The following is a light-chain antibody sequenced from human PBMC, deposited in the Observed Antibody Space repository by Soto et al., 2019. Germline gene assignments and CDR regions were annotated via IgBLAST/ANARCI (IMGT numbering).Light chain of an antibody. CDR1: SSNIGANYD. Sequence: QAVVTQPPSVSGAPGQGVTISCTGGSSNIGANYDVHWYQQLPGTAPKVLIYGNSNRPSGVPDRFSGSKSGTSASLTITGLHVEDEDDYYCQSYDSSRSNVIFGGGTKLTVL. J-gene: IGLJ2*01. V-gene: IGLV1-40*01. CDR2: GNS. CDR3: QSYDSSRSNVI.